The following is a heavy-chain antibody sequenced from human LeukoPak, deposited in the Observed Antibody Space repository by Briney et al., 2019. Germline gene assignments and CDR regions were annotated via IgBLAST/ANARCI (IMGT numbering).Heavy chain of an antibody. V-gene: IGHV1-2*02. J-gene: IGHJ6*02. CDR2: INPNTGGT. D-gene: IGHD2-2*01. Sequence: GASVKVSCKTSGYTFTGYYMHLMQQAPRQGLQWMGSINPNTGGTNYAQKFQGRATMTRDTSNSTAYMQLSRLRSDDPAVYYCASEIPAYCSSTSCPLYYYYGMDVWGQGTTVTVSS. CDR1: GYTFTGYY. CDR3: ASEIPAYCSSTSCPLYYYYGMDV.